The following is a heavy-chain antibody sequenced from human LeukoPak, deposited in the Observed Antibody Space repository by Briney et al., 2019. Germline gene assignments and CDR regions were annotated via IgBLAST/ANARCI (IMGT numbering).Heavy chain of an antibody. V-gene: IGHV3-21*01. CDR3: ARVQCSSTSCYGWYYFYY. J-gene: IGHJ4*02. CDR1: GFTFSSYS. D-gene: IGHD2-2*01. Sequence: GGSLRLSCGASGFTFSSYSMNWVRQAPRKGLEWVSSISSSSSYIYYADSVKGRFTISRDNAKNSLYLQMNSLRAEDTAVYYCARVQCSSTSCYGWYYFYYWGQGTLVTVSS. CDR2: ISSSSSYI.